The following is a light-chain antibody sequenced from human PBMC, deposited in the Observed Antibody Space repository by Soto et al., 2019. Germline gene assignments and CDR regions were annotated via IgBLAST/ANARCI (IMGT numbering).Light chain of an antibody. CDR3: HQYNSYWT. Sequence: ETLMTQSPSTLSSSVGDRVTLTCRASQSIGSWLAWYQQKPGKAPKLLIYKTSILENGVPSRFSGSGSGTEFTLSISSLQPDDFATYYCHQYNSYWTFGQGTKVDIK. J-gene: IGKJ1*01. V-gene: IGKV1-5*03. CDR2: KTS. CDR1: QSIGSW.